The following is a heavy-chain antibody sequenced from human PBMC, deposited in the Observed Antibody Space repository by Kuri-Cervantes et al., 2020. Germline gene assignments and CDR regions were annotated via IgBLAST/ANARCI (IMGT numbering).Heavy chain of an antibody. CDR2: INHSGNT. CDR1: GGSFSGYY. V-gene: IGHV4-34*01. Sequence: SQTLSLTCAVYGGSFSGYYWSWIRQPPGKGLEWIGEINHSGNTNYNPSLKSRVTISVDTSKNQFSLKLSSVTAADTAVYYCARDAQVWGKGTTVTVSS. CDR3: ARDAQV. J-gene: IGHJ6*04. D-gene: IGHD2-2*01.